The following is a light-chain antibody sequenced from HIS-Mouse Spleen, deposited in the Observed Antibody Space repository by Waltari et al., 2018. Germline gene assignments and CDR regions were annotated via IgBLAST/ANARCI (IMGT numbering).Light chain of an antibody. Sequence: QSVLPQPPSASGTPGQRGTISCSCSSPNIGSNTVNLYQQPPGTAPNLLIYSNNQRPSGVPDRFSGSKSGTSASLAISGLQSEDEADYYCAAWDDSLNGVVFGGGTKLTVL. CDR1: SPNIGSNT. CDR3: AAWDDSLNGVV. J-gene: IGLJ2*01. CDR2: SNN. V-gene: IGLV1-44*01.